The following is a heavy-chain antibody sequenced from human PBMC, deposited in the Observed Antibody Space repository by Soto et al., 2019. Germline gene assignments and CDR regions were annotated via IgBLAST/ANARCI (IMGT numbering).Heavy chain of an antibody. D-gene: IGHD3-3*01. CDR2: ISGSGGST. CDR3: AIFFQAENGIRDVRSVSAFRLNRSSDL. J-gene: IGHJ2*01. V-gene: IGHV3-23*01. Sequence: KGLEWVSAISGSGGSTYYADSVKGRFTISRDNSKDTLYLQMNSLRAEDTAVYFCAIFFQAENGIRDVRSVSAFRLNRSSDL.